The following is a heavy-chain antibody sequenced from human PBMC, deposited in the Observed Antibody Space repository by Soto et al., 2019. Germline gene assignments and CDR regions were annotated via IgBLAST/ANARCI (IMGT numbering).Heavy chain of an antibody. J-gene: IGHJ6*03. CDR3: AREYCSSTSCAYYYYDMDV. Sequence: EVQLVESGGGLVKPGGSLRLSCAASGFTFSSYSMNWVRQAPGKGLEWVSSISSSSSYIYYADSVKGRFTISRDNAKNSLYLQMNSLRAEDTAVYYCAREYCSSTSCAYYYYDMDVWGKGTTVTVSS. D-gene: IGHD2-2*01. CDR2: ISSSSSYI. V-gene: IGHV3-21*01. CDR1: GFTFSSYS.